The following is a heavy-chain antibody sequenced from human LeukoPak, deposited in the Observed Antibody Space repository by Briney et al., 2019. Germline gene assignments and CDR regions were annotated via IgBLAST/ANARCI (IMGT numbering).Heavy chain of an antibody. Sequence: APVKVSCTASGGTFSSYAISWVRQATGQGLEWMGWMNPNSGNTGYAQKFQGRVTMTRNTSISTAYMELSSLRSEDTAVYYCAVNYGDYVFDYWGQGTLVTVSS. CDR1: GGTFSSYA. V-gene: IGHV1-8*02. D-gene: IGHD4-17*01. CDR3: AVNYGDYVFDY. CDR2: MNPNSGNT. J-gene: IGHJ4*02.